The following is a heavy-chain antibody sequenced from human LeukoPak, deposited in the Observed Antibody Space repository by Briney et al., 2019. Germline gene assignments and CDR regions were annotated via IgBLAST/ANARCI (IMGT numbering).Heavy chain of an antibody. D-gene: IGHD2-21*01. V-gene: IGHV3-21*01. Sequence: GGSLRLSCAASGFTFSSYSMNWVRQAPGKGLEWASSISSSSSYIYYADSVKGRFTISRDNAKNSLYLQMNSLRAEDTAVYYCARLFAVMDGIDYWGQGTLVTVSS. CDR3: ARLFAVMDGIDY. CDR2: ISSSSSYI. J-gene: IGHJ4*02. CDR1: GFTFSSYS.